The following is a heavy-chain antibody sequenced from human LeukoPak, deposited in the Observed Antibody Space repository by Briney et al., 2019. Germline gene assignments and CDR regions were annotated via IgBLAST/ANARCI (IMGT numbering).Heavy chain of an antibody. V-gene: IGHV3-23*01. J-gene: IGHJ4*02. Sequence: GGSLRLSCAASGFTFSNSAMSWVRQAPGKGLEWVSGISISGGTTYYAASVKGRFTISRDNSKNTAYLQLNSLRAEDTAVYYCAKEEVPNDYWGQGTLVTVSS. CDR3: AKEEVPNDY. CDR1: GFTFSNSA. CDR2: ISISGGTT. D-gene: IGHD1-1*01.